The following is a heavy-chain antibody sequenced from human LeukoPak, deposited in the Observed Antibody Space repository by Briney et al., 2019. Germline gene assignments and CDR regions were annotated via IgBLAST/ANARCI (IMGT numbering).Heavy chain of an antibody. CDR1: GGSISSSSYY. CDR2: IYYSGST. V-gene: IGHV4-39*01. J-gene: IGHJ5*02. Sequence: SETLSLTCTVSGGSISSSSYYWGWIRQPPGKGLEWIGSIYYSGSTYYNPSLKSRVTISVDTPKNQFSLKLSSVTAADTAVYYCASDFGVVFNWFDPWGQGTLVTVSS. CDR3: ASDFGVVFNWFDP. D-gene: IGHD3-3*01.